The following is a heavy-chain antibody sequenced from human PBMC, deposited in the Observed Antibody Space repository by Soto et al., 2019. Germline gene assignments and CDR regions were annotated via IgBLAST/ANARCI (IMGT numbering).Heavy chain of an antibody. V-gene: IGHV1-18*04. CDR3: ARDLFSDKRSSSPYDY. J-gene: IGHJ4*02. CDR1: GYTFTSYG. D-gene: IGHD6-6*01. CDR2: ISAYNGNT. Sequence: AASVKVSCKASGYTFTSYGISWVRQAPGQGLEWMGWISAYNGNTNYAQKLQGRVTMTTDTSTSTAYMELRSLRSDDTAVYYCARDLFSDKRSSSPYDYWGQGTLVTVSS.